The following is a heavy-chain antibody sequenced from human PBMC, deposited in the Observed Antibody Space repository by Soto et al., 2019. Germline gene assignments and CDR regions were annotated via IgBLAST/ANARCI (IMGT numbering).Heavy chain of an antibody. D-gene: IGHD3-3*01. Sequence: PVGSLRLSCAASGWTFGTYSMNWVRQDPGKGLEWIAYMNSDSDNIMYADSVKGRFTISRDNAKNSLFLQMNSLTDEDTAVYYCARLYYDYVWGQGTTVTVSS. CDR2: MNSDSDNI. V-gene: IGHV3-48*02. CDR3: ARLYYDYV. CDR1: GWTFGTYS. J-gene: IGHJ6*02.